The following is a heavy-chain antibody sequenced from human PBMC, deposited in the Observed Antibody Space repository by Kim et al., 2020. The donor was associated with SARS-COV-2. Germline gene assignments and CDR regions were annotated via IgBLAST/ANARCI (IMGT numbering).Heavy chain of an antibody. V-gene: IGHV1-69*13. CDR1: GGTFSSYA. D-gene: IGHD2-15*01. Sequence: SVKVSCKASGGTFSSYAISWVRQAPGQGLEWMGGIIPIFGTANYAQKFQGRVTITADESTSTAYMELSSLRSEDTAVYYCAREWGYCSGGSCYYHYYYYGMDVWGQGTTVTVSS. CDR3: AREWGYCSGGSCYYHYYYYGMDV. CDR2: IIPIFGTA. J-gene: IGHJ6*02.